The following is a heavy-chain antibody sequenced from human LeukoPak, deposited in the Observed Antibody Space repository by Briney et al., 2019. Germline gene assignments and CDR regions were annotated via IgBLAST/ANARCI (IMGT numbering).Heavy chain of an antibody. CDR3: ARGITLGWLPHIVGATRGYFDY. CDR1: GGSFSGYY. J-gene: IGHJ4*02. Sequence: KPSETLSLTCAVYGGSFSGYYWSWIRQPPGKGLEWIGEINHSGSTNYNPSLKSRVTISVDTSKNQFSLKLSSVTAADTAVYYCARGITLGWLPHIVGATRGYFDYWGQGTLVTVSS. D-gene: IGHD1-26*01. CDR2: INHSGST. V-gene: IGHV4-34*01.